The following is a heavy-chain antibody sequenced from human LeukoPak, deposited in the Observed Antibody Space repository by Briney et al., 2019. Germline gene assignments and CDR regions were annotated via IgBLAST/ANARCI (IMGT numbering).Heavy chain of an antibody. CDR3: ARPYCTNGVCYPHFDY. V-gene: IGHV4-39*01. CDR1: GGSISSSSYY. J-gene: IGHJ4*02. D-gene: IGHD2-8*01. Sequence: SETLSLTCTVSGGSISSSSYYWGWIRQPPGKGLEWLGSIYYSGSTYYNPSLKSRVTISVDTSKNQFSLKLSSVTAADTAVYYCARPYCTNGVCYPHFDYWGQGTLVTVSS. CDR2: IYYSGST.